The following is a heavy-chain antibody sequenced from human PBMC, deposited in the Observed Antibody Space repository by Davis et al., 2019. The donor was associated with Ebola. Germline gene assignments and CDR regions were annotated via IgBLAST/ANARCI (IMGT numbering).Heavy chain of an antibody. V-gene: IGHV3-7*03. Sequence: GGSLRLSCAASGFTFSSYWMSWVRQAPGKGLEWVANIKQDGSEKYYVDSVKGRFTISRDNAKNSLYLQMNSLRAEDTAVYYCASATRVVPAAMIYYYYMDVWGKGTTVTVSS. CDR3: ASATRVVPAAMIYYYYMDV. CDR1: GFTFSSYW. CDR2: IKQDGSEK. D-gene: IGHD2-2*01. J-gene: IGHJ6*03.